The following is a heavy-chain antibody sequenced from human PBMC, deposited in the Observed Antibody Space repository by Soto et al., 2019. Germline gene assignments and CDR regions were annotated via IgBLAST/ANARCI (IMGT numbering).Heavy chain of an antibody. D-gene: IGHD2-21*02. CDR1: GFSLSTGGVG. Sequence: QITLKESGPTLVKPTQTLTLTCTFSGFSLSTGGVGVGWIRQPPGAALECLALICCDDDKRYSPSLQSRLTKTKHTSKNQVVISMTNIDPVDTATYYCAHSRCGGDCLQSYSSHDYYCRDVWGQGTPVTVSS. CDR3: AHSRCGGDCLQSYSSHDYYCRDV. CDR2: ICCDDDK. J-gene: IGHJ6*02. V-gene: IGHV2-5*02.